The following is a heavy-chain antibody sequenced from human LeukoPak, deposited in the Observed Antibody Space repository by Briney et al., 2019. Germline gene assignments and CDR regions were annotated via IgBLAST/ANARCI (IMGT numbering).Heavy chain of an antibody. Sequence: PGGSLKLSRAASGFTFSGSAMHWVRQASGKGLEWVGRIRSKANSYATAYAASVKGRFTISRDDSKNTAYLQMNSLKTEDTAVYYCTRGLGDYGPWPSYYFDYWGQGTLVTVSS. CDR3: TRGLGDYGPWPSYYFDY. CDR2: IRSKANSYAT. D-gene: IGHD4-17*01. CDR1: GFTFSGSA. J-gene: IGHJ4*02. V-gene: IGHV3-73*01.